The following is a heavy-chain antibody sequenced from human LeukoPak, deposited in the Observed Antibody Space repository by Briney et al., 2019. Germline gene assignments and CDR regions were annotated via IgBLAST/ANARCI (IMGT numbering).Heavy chain of an antibody. J-gene: IGHJ3*01. CDR1: GGSMRTPSHY. CDR3: ARRNTEVPDTMPLNAFDV. CDR2: MFYSGST. Sequence: SEPLSLTCSVSGGSMRTPSHYWDWIRQSPGKGLEWIGIMFYSGSTYFNPSFRRRVTISGDTSTNQISLSLTSVTAADTAVYYCARRNTEVPDTMPLNAFDVWGQGAMVIVSS. D-gene: IGHD2-2*01. V-gene: IGHV4-39*01.